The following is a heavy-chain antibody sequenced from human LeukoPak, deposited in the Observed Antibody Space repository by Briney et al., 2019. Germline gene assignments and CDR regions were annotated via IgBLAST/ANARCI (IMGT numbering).Heavy chain of an antibody. CDR1: GFTFSSYG. J-gene: IGHJ6*03. V-gene: IGHV3-48*04. CDR2: ISSSGSTI. CDR3: AREVLFYYMDV. Sequence: GGSLRLSCAASGFTFSSYGMHWVRQAPGKGLEWVSYISSSGSTIYYADSVKGRFTISRDNAKNSLYLQMNSLRAEDTAVYYCAREVLFYYMDVWGKGTTVTISS. D-gene: IGHD3-10*01.